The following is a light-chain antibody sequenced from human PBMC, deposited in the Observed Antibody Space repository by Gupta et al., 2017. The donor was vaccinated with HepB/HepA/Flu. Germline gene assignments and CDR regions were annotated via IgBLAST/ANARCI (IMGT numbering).Light chain of an antibody. Sequence: SAPTQPASVSGSRGQSITISCTGTSNDIGSNKYVSWYQQFPGRAPKLMIYDVSNRPSGVSYRFSGSKPGNTASLTISGLQAEDEADYYCSSYGTADIFGTGTRVIVL. V-gene: IGLV2-14*03. CDR1: SNDIGSNKY. J-gene: IGLJ1*01. CDR3: SSYGTADI. CDR2: DVS.